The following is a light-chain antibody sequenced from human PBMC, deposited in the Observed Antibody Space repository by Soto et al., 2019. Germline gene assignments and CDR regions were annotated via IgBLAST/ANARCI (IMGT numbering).Light chain of an antibody. CDR2: DVN. CDR3: YSYAGSNTYV. Sequence: QSALTQPRSVSGSPGQSVTISCTGTSSDVGGYNYVSWYQHYPDKAPKLMIYDVNKRPSGVPDRFSGSKSGNTASLTISGLQAEDEADYYCYSYAGSNTYVFGTGTKLTVL. V-gene: IGLV2-11*01. J-gene: IGLJ1*01. CDR1: SSDVGGYNY.